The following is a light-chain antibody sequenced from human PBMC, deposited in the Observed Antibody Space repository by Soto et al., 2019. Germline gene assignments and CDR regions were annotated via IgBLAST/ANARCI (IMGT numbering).Light chain of an antibody. V-gene: IGLV2-11*01. J-gene: IGLJ3*02. CDR1: SSDVGDYNY. CDR3: CSFAGSHTWV. Sequence: QSALTQPRSVSGSPGQSVTISCTGTSSDVGDYNYVSWYQQYTGKAPKLKIYDVSKRPSGVPDRFSGSKSGNTASLTISGLQAEDEADYYCCSFAGSHTWVFGGGTQLTVL. CDR2: DVS.